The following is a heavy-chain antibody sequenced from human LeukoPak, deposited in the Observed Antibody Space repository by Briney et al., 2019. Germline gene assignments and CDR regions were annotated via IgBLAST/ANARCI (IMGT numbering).Heavy chain of an antibody. CDR3: ARGSIAARQFDY. CDR2: INPSGSTT. Sequence: ASVKVSCKAFGYTFISYHMHWVRQAPGQGLEWMGIINPSGSTTSYAQKFQGRVTMTRDTSISTAYMELSRLRSDDTAVYYCARGSIAARQFDYWGQGTLVTVSS. CDR1: GYTFISYH. V-gene: IGHV1-46*01. J-gene: IGHJ4*02. D-gene: IGHD6-6*01.